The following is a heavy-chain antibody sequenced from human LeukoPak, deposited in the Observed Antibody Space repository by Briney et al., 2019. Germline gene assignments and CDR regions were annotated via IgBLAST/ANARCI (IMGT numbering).Heavy chain of an antibody. J-gene: IGHJ5*02. D-gene: IGHD2-2*01. Sequence: ASVKVSCKASGYTFTSYYMHWVRQAPGQGLEWMGIINPSGGSTSYAQKFQGRVTMTRDTSTSTVYMELSSPRSEDTAVYYCAREGCSSTSCHSPPPFDPWGQGTLVTVSS. CDR1: GYTFTSYY. CDR2: INPSGGST. CDR3: AREGCSSTSCHSPPPFDP. V-gene: IGHV1-46*01.